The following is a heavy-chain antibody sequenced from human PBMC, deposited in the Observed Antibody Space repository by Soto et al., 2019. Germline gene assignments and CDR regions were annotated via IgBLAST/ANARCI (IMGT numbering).Heavy chain of an antibody. CDR2: FDPEDGET. Sequence: ASVKVSCKASGYTLTELSMHWVRQAPGKGLEWMGGFDPEDGETIYAQKFQGRVTMTEDTSTDTAYMELSSLRSEDTAVYYCATQPRTSGSYSRWFDPWGKGTLVTVSS. V-gene: IGHV1-24*01. D-gene: IGHD1-26*01. CDR1: GYTLTELS. J-gene: IGHJ5*02. CDR3: ATQPRTSGSYSRWFDP.